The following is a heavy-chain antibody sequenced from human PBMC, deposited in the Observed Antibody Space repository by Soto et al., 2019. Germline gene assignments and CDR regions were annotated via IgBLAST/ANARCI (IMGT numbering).Heavy chain of an antibody. CDR1: GGSFSGYY. CDR3: ARLSRIAVAGSSGGAFDI. D-gene: IGHD6-19*01. CDR2: INHSGST. V-gene: IGHV4-34*01. Sequence: SETLSLTCAVYGGSFSGYYWSWIRQPPGKGLEWIGEINHSGSTNYNPSLKSRVTISVDTSKNQFSLKLSSVTAADTAVYYCARLSRIAVAGSSGGAFDIWGQGTMVTVSS. J-gene: IGHJ3*02.